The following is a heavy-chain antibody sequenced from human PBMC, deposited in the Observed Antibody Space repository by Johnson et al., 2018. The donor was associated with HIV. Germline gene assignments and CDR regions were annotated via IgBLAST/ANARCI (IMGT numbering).Heavy chain of an antibody. Sequence: QVQLVESGGGVVQPGKSLRLSCAASGFTFSGYGMHWVRQAPGKGLEWVAVISYDGSNKYYVDSVKGRFTISRDNSKNTLYLQRNSLRDEDTAVYYCAKLFLTTDAVDIWGQGTMVTVSS. CDR3: AKLFLTTDAVDI. CDR1: GFTFSGYG. V-gene: IGHV3-30*18. J-gene: IGHJ3*02. D-gene: IGHD3-22*01. CDR2: ISYDGSNK.